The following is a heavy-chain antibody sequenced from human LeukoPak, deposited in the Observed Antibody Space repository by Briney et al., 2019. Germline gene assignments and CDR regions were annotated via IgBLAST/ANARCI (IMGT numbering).Heavy chain of an antibody. V-gene: IGHV4-59*01. CDR1: GGSISSYD. Sequence: SETLSLTCLVPGGSISSYDWSWIRQPPGKGLEWIGYIYYSGSTNYNPSLKSRVTISVDTSKNQFSLKLSSVTAADTAVYYCARVRSNLGDAFDIWGQGTMVTVSS. CDR3: ARVRSNLGDAFDI. CDR2: IYYSGST. D-gene: IGHD1-14*01. J-gene: IGHJ3*02.